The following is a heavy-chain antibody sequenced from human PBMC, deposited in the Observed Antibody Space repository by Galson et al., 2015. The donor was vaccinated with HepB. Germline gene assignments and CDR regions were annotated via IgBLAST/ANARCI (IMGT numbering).Heavy chain of an antibody. D-gene: IGHD4-17*01. V-gene: IGHV3-66*03. CDR1: RFTVSTNY. CDR3: ARDQGDDYVNYYYYHGMDV. J-gene: IGHJ6*02. Sequence: SLRLSCAASRFTVSTNYMSWVRQAPGKGLEWVSVIYTNGSPYYADSVKGRFTISRDNSKNTLYLQMNSLRGEDTAVYYCARDQGDDYVNYYYYHGMDVWGQGTTVTVSS. CDR2: IYTNGSP.